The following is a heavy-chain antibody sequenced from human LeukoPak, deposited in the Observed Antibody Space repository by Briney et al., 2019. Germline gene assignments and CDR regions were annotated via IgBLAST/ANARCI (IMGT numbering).Heavy chain of an antibody. Sequence: SETLSLTCTVSGGSIRGTSYYCGWIRQPPGKGLEWIGSFDYRGSTYYNASLNSRVTISIDTANKQFSLKLTSVVAADTAVYYCARHGSAGTAWGQGTQVTVSS. V-gene: IGHV4-39*01. CDR3: ARHGSAGTA. CDR2: FDYRGST. D-gene: IGHD6-13*01. CDR1: GGSIRGTSYY. J-gene: IGHJ5*02.